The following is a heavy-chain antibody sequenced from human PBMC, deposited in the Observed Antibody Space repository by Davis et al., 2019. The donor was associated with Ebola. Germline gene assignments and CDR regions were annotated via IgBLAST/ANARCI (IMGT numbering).Heavy chain of an antibody. CDR3: ARLFRSARDWFDP. J-gene: IGHJ5*02. CDR2: IYYSGST. D-gene: IGHD3-3*01. Sequence: SETLSLTCTVSGGSISGSSYYWGWIRQPPGKGLEWIGSIYYSGSTYYNPSLKSRVTISVDTSKNQFSLKLSSVTAADTAVYYCARLFRSARDWFDPWGQGTLVTVSS. CDR1: GGSISGSSYY. V-gene: IGHV4-39*01.